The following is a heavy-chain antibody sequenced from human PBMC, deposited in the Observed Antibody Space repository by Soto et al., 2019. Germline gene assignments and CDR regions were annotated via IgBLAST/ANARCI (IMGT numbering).Heavy chain of an antibody. J-gene: IGHJ4*02. CDR3: ARESEDLTSNFDY. Sequence: PGGSLRLSCAASGFTFTRYSMNWVRQAPGKGLEWVSSISSTTNYIYYGDSMKGRFTISRDNAKNSLYLEMNSLRAEDTAVYYCARESEDLTSNFDYWGQGTLVTVSS. V-gene: IGHV3-21*06. CDR1: GFTFTRYS. CDR2: ISSTTNYI.